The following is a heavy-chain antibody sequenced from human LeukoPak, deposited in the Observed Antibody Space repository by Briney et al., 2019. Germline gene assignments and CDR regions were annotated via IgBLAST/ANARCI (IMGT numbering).Heavy chain of an antibody. CDR1: GFTFSSYA. J-gene: IGHJ3*02. D-gene: IGHD3-10*01. Sequence: PGGSLRLSCAASGFTFSSYAMSWVRQAPGKGLEWVSAISGSGGSTYYADSVKGRFTISRDNSKNTLYLQMNSLRAEDTAVYYCAKVLLWFGELFGVFDIWGQGTMVTVSS. CDR2: ISGSGGST. V-gene: IGHV3-23*01. CDR3: AKVLLWFGELFGVFDI.